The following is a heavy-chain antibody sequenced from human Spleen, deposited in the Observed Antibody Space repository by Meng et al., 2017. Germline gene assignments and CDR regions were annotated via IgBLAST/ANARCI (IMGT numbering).Heavy chain of an antibody. J-gene: IGHJ4*02. V-gene: IGHV3-23*01. Sequence: GESLKISCAVSRFIFSSYAMSWVRQAPGKGLEWVSAISGSGGSTYYADSVKGRFTVSRDNSKNTLYLQMNRLRAEDTAIYYCAKTSDTIVSIVVAGTFDSWGQGTLVTVSS. D-gene: IGHD6-19*01. CDR2: ISGSGGST. CDR3: AKTSDTIVSIVVAGTFDS. CDR1: RFIFSSYA.